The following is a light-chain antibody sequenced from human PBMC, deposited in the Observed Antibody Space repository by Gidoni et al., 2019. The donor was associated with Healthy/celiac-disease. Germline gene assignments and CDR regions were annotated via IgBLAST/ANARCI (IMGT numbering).Light chain of an antibody. V-gene: IGLV3-9*01. Sequence: SYELTPPLSVSLASEQTARITCGGNNIESKNVHWYQQKPGQAPVLVIYRDSNRPSGIPERFSGSNSGNTATLTISRAQAGDEADYYCQVWDPSSGVVFGGGTKLXV. J-gene: IGLJ2*01. CDR2: RDS. CDR3: QVWDPSSGVV. CDR1: NIESKN.